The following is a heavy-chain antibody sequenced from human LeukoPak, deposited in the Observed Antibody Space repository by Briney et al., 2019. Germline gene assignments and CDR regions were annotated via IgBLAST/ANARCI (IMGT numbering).Heavy chain of an antibody. J-gene: IGHJ4*01. CDR2: INQDGSVK. V-gene: IGHV3-7*01. Sequence: GGSLRLSCTASGFTFSHYWMDWVRQAPGKGLEWVANINQDGSVKYYVDSVEGRSTISRDNTKNSLSLRMDSLRDDDTAVYYCSRSLEYSGQGTLVTVSS. CDR1: GFTFSHYW. CDR3: SRSLEY.